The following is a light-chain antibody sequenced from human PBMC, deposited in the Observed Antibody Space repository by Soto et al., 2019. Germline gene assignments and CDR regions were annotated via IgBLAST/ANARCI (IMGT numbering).Light chain of an antibody. CDR3: QHLNTYPL. CDR2: TAS. J-gene: IGKJ5*01. CDR1: QAISNY. V-gene: IGKV1-9*01. Sequence: DIQLTQSPSFLSASVGDRVTITCRASQAISNYLGWYQQKPGKAPKLLIYTASTLQSGVPSRFSGSGSGTEFPLTISGLQPEDFAAYYCQHLNTYPLFGQGTRLEIK.